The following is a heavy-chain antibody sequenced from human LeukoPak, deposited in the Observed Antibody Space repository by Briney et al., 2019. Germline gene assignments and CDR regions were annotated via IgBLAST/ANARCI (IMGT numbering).Heavy chain of an antibody. CDR2: ISWDATAI. V-gene: IGHV3-43*01. J-gene: IGHJ4*02. Sequence: GGSLRLSCAASGFTLDDYTMHWVRQDLGKGLEWVSLISWDATAIFYADSVKGRFTVSRDNSKNSLYLQMNSLRTDDTALYYCAKAREGNFRFDYWGQGTLVTVSS. CDR3: AKAREGNFRFDY. D-gene: IGHD4-23*01. CDR1: GFTLDDYT.